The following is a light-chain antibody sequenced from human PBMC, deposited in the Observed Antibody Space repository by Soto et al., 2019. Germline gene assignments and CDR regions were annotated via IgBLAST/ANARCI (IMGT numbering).Light chain of an antibody. V-gene: IGLV6-57*04. J-gene: IGLJ2*01. CDR3: QSYHSGNVV. CDR2: EDN. CDR1: SGSIASNY. Sequence: NFMLTQPHSVSESPGKTVTISCTRSSGSIASNYVQWYQQRPGSAPTPVIYEDNERPSGVPDRLSGSIDSSSNSASLTISGLKTDDEADYYCQSYHSGNVVFGGGTTLTVL.